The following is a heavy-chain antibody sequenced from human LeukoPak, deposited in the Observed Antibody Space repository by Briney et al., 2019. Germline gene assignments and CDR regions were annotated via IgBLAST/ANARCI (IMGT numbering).Heavy chain of an antibody. Sequence: GRSLRLSCAASGFTFSSYGMHWVRQAPGKGLEWVAVISYDGSNKYYADSVKGRFTISRDNTKNTLYLQMNSLRAEDTAVYYCAKSGIAAAWGQGTLVTVSS. D-gene: IGHD6-13*01. CDR2: ISYDGSNK. CDR1: GFTFSSYG. J-gene: IGHJ4*02. CDR3: AKSGIAAA. V-gene: IGHV3-30*18.